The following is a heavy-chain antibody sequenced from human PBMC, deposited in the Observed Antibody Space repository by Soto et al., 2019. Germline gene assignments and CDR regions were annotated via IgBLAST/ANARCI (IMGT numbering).Heavy chain of an antibody. D-gene: IGHD3-10*01. V-gene: IGHV3-7*01. Sequence: GGSLRLSCAASGFTFSSYWMSWVRQAPGKGLEWVANIKQDGSEKYYVDSVKGRFTISRDNAKNSLYLQMNSLRADDTAVYYCARDTIYYGSGSYYDYWGQGTLVTVSS. J-gene: IGHJ4*02. CDR3: ARDTIYYGSGSYYDY. CDR1: GFTFSSYW. CDR2: IKQDGSEK.